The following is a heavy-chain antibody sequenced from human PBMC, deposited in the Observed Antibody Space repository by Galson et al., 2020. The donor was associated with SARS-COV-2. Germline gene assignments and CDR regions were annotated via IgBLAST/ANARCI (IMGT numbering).Heavy chain of an antibody. Sequence: ETSETLSLTCSVSGGSVNDYYWVWIRQPVGKKMEWIGRVSTSGMTNYNPSLKSRVSLSTDMSKNQFSLKVKSVIAADMAVYYCARDWGSWGICDVWGQGTLVTVSS. V-gene: IGHV4-4*07. CDR2: VSTSGMT. CDR3: ARDWGSWGICDV. D-gene: IGHD3-16*01. CDR1: GGSVNDYY. J-gene: IGHJ4*02.